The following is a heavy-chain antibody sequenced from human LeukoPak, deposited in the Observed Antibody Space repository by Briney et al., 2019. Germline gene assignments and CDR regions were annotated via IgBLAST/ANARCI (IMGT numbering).Heavy chain of an antibody. V-gene: IGHV4-59*01. CDR2: IYYSGST. D-gene: IGHD3-10*01. J-gene: IGHJ4*02. Sequence: SETLSLTCTVSGGSIITYNWSWFRQPPGKGLEWIGYIYYSGSTNYNPSLKSRVTISVDTSKNQFSLKLSSVTAADTAVYYCARAPMVRGVIISAFDYWGQGTLVTVSS. CDR3: ARAPMVRGVIISAFDY. CDR1: GGSIITYN.